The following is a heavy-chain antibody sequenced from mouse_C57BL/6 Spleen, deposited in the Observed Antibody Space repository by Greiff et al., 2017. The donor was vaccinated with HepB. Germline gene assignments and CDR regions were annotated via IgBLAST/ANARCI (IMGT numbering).Heavy chain of an antibody. CDR3: VRHVDYGAMDY. CDR2: IRSKSNNYAT. J-gene: IGHJ4*01. D-gene: IGHD2-4*01. Sequence: DVQLVESGGGLVQPKGSLKLSCAASGFSFNTYAMNWVRQAPGKGLEWVARIRSKSNNYATYYADSVKDRFTISRDDSESMLYLQMNNLKTEDTAMYYCVRHVDYGAMDYWGQGTSVTVSS. CDR1: GFSFNTYA. V-gene: IGHV10-1*01.